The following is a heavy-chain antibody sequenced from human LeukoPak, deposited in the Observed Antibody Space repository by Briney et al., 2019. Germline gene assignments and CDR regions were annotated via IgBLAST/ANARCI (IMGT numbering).Heavy chain of an antibody. CDR3: ARGDNLGEASDY. D-gene: IGHD1-14*01. V-gene: IGHV1-2*02. J-gene: IGHJ4*02. CDR1: GYTFINYD. CDR2: MNPNSGGT. Sequence: ASVKVSCKASGYTFINYDIHWVRQATGQGLEWMGWMNPNSGGTNYAQKFQGRVTMTRDTSISTAYMELSRLRSDDTAVYYCARGDNLGEASDYWGQGTLVTVSS.